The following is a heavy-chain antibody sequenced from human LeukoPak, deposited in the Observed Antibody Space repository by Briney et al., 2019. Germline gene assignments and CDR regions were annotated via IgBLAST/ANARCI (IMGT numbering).Heavy chain of an antibody. CDR1: GGTFSSYA. D-gene: IGHD4-17*01. V-gene: IGHV1-69*13. Sequence: GASVKVSCKASGGTFSSYAISWVRQAPGQGLEWMGGIIPIFGTANYAQKFQGRVTITADESTSTAYMELSSLRSEDTAVYYCAGSTVTRGNFDYWGQGTLVTVSS. J-gene: IGHJ4*02. CDR3: AGSTVTRGNFDY. CDR2: IIPIFGTA.